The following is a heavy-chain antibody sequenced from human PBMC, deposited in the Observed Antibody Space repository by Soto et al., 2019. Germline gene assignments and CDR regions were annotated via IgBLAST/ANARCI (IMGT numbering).Heavy chain of an antibody. CDR1: GESFSGYY. D-gene: IGHD2-2*01. Sequence: QVQLQQWGAGLLKPSETLSLTCAVYGESFSGYYWSWIRQSPGKGLEWIGEINDGGGTNYNPSLTSRVTISVDTSRNQFSLKLSSMTAADTAVYYCARADIVVVPAARLFDYWGQGTLVTVSS. CDR2: INDGGGT. V-gene: IGHV4-34*01. J-gene: IGHJ4*02. CDR3: ARADIVVVPAARLFDY.